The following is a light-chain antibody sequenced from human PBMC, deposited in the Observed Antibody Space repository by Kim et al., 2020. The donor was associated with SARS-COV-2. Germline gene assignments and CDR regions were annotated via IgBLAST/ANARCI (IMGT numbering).Light chain of an antibody. V-gene: IGKV1-6*01. CDR2: GAS. CDR1: QDIGTG. CDR3: LQEYIFPCS. Sequence: ASIGDRVTITCRASQDIGTGLAWYQQIPGKAPKLRIYGASTLHSGVPSRFSGSGSGTDFTLTISGLQPEDFATYYCLQEYIFPCSFGPGTKVDIK. J-gene: IGKJ3*01.